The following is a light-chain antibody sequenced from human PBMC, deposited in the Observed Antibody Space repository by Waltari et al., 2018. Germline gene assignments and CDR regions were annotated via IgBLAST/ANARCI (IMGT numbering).Light chain of an antibody. CDR3: QQYDTSPAT. V-gene: IGKV3-20*01. J-gene: IGKJ2*01. CDR2: VAL. CDR1: QSLNIAY. Sequence: EIVLTQSPGTLSLSPGERATLSCRASQSLNIAYVAWYQQKSGQSPRLLSYVALYRAPDIPDRFSGSGSGTDFTLTISRLEPEDFARYYCQQYDTSPATFGQGTRLEIK.